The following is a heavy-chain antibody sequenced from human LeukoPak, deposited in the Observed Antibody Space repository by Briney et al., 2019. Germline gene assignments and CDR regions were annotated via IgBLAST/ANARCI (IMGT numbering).Heavy chain of an antibody. V-gene: IGHV3-74*01. CDR3: ARDDVSPQAFDI. Sequence: GGSLRLSCVGYDFPLSSYWMHWARQAPGKGLEWVAQIKADGTRIVYGDSVKGRFTISRDNAKNTLFFQMNSLRPEDSAVYYCARDDVSPQAFDIWGQGTMVTVSS. CDR1: DFPLSSYW. CDR2: IKADGTRI. D-gene: IGHD2/OR15-2a*01. J-gene: IGHJ3*02.